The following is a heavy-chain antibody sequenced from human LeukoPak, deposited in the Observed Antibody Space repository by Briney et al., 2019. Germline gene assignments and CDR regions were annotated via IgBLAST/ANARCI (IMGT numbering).Heavy chain of an antibody. CDR1: GYTFTSYY. Sequence: ASVKVSFTASGYTFTSYYMHWVRQAPGQGLEWMGIINPSGGSTSYAQKFQGRVTMTRDTSTSTVYMELSSLRSEDTAVYYCARDQEDYYDSSGYYPNFDYWGQGTLVTVSS. D-gene: IGHD3-22*01. V-gene: IGHV1-46*01. J-gene: IGHJ4*02. CDR3: ARDQEDYYDSSGYYPNFDY. CDR2: INPSGGST.